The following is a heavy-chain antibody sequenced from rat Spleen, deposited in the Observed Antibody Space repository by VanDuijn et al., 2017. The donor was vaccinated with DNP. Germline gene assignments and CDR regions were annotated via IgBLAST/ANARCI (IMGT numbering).Heavy chain of an antibody. D-gene: IGHD1-2*01. CDR3: ARGSTSIYWYFDY. CDR1: GFTFSNYG. V-gene: IGHV5-19*01. Sequence: EVQLVESGGGLVQPGRSLKLSCAASGFTFSNYGMHWIRQAPTKGLEWVASISPSGGSTYYRDSVKGRFTVSRDNTKSTLYLQMNSLRSEDTATYFCARGSTSIYWYFDYWGQGVLVTVSS. J-gene: IGHJ2*01. CDR2: ISPSGGST.